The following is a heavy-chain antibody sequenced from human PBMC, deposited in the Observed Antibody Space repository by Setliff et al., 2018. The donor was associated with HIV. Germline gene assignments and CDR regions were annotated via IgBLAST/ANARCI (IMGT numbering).Heavy chain of an antibody. V-gene: IGHV3-7*03. J-gene: IGHJ3*02. D-gene: IGHD2-15*01. Sequence: GGSLRLSCAASGFTFSDYWMTWFRQAPGKGLEWVANINQDGSAKYYVDSVKGRFTISRDNAQNSLYLQMNSLRAEDTAVYYCAREVVVVVATADAFDIWGQGTMVTVSS. CDR1: GFTFSDYW. CDR3: AREVVVVVATADAFDI. CDR2: INQDGSAK.